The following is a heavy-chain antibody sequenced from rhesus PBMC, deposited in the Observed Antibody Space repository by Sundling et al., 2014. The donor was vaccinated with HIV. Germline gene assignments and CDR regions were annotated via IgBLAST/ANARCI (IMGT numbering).Heavy chain of an antibody. J-gene: IGHJ4*01. CDR2: ISGSSGST. CDR1: GGSFSGYF. D-gene: IGHD2-2*01. CDR3: AREIAYCTSTTCYGGDFDC. V-gene: IGHV4-165*01. Sequence: QVQLQESGPGLVKPSETLSLTCAVSGGSFSGYFWGWIRQPPGKGLEWIGYISGSSGSTDYNPSLKSRVTISTDTSKNQFSLKLNSVTAADTAVYYCAREIAYCTSTTCYGGDFDCWGQGVLVTVSS.